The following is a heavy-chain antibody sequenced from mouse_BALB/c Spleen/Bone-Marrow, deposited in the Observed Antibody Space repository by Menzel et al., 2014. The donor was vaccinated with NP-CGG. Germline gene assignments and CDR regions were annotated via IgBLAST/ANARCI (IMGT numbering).Heavy chain of an antibody. D-gene: IGHD2-1*01. V-gene: IGHV5-12-2*01. CDR3: ARQGVYYGKSYYAMDY. CDR2: ISNGGGST. CDR1: GFTFSSYT. J-gene: IGHJ4*01. Sequence: EVKLEESGGGLVQPGGSLKLSCAASGFTFSSYTMSWVRQTPEKRLEWVAYISNGGGSTYFPDTVKGRFTISRDNAKNTLSLQMSSLKSEDTAMYYCARQGVYYGKSYYAMDYWGQGTSVTVSS.